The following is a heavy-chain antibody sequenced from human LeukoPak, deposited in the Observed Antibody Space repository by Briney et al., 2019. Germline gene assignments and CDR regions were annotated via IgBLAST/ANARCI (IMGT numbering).Heavy chain of an antibody. CDR3: ARGPTMYGLDV. J-gene: IGHJ6*02. CDR2: IYYSGST. Sequence: PSETLSLTCTVSGGSISSGGYYWSWIRQHPGKGLEWIGYIYYSGSTYYNPSLKSRVTISVDTSKNQFSLKLSSVTAADTAVYYCARGPTMYGLDVWGQGTTVTVSS. V-gene: IGHV4-31*03. CDR1: GGSISSGGYY.